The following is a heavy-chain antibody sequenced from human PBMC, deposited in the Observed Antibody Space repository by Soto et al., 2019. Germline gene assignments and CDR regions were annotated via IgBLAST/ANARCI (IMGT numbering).Heavy chain of an antibody. V-gene: IGHV3-23*01. Sequence: GGSLRLSCAASGFTFSSYAMSWVRQAPGKGLEWVSAISGSGGSTYYADSVKGRFTISRDNSKNTLYLQMNSLRAEDTAVYYCAKYYYDSSCYYGDAFDLWVQGTLVTVPS. CDR2: ISGSGGST. D-gene: IGHD3-22*01. CDR1: GFTFSSYA. CDR3: AKYYYDSSCYYGDAFDL. J-gene: IGHJ3*01.